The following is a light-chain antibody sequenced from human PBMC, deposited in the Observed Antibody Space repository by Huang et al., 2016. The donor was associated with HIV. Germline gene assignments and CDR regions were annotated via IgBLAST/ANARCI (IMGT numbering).Light chain of an antibody. J-gene: IGKJ2*01. CDR1: QSVSGSN. Sequence: ELILTQSPATLSLSPGERATLSCRASQSVSGSNLAWYQQKLGQAPRLLVYGASTRATGIPDRFSASGSGTDFTLTISRLEPEDFAVYYCHHDGTLFTFGQGTEVDIK. V-gene: IGKV3-20*01. CDR2: GAS. CDR3: HHDGTLFT.